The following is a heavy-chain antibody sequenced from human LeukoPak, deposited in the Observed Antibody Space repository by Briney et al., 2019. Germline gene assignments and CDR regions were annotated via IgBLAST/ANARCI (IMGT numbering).Heavy chain of an antibody. CDR2: IYYSGST. CDR1: GGSFSSYY. D-gene: IGHD5-24*01. CDR3: ARRRWGGDGYKYFDY. Sequence: SETLSLTCAVYGGSFSSYYWGWIRQPPGKGLEWIGSIYYSGSTYYNPSLKSRVTISVDTSKNQFSLKLSSVTAADTAVYYCARRRWGGDGYKYFDYWGQGTLVTVSS. J-gene: IGHJ4*02. V-gene: IGHV4-39*01.